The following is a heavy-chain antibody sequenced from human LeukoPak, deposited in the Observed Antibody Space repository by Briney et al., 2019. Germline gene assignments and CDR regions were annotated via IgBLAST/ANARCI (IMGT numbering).Heavy chain of an antibody. J-gene: IGHJ4*02. Sequence: SETLSLTCAVYGGSFSGYYWSWIRQPPGKGLEWIGEINHSGSTNYNPSLKSRVTISVDTSKNQFSLKLSSVTAADTAVYYCAGRYLDYFDYWGQGTLVTVSS. CDR3: AGRYLDYFDY. CDR1: GGSFSGYY. V-gene: IGHV4-34*01. D-gene: IGHD3-9*01. CDR2: INHSGST.